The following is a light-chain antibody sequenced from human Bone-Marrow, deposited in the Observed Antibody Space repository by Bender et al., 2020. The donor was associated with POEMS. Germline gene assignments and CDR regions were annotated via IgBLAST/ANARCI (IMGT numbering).Light chain of an antibody. CDR2: VTSDGSH. Sequence: QLVLTQSPSASASLGASVKLTCTLSSGHSSYVIAWHQQQPDKGPRYLMKVTSDGSHTKGDGIPDRFSGSSSGTERYLTISSLQSDDEADYYCQAWDRYTRIFGGGTKVTVL. CDR1: SGHSSYV. V-gene: IGLV4-69*01. J-gene: IGLJ2*01. CDR3: QAWDRYTRI.